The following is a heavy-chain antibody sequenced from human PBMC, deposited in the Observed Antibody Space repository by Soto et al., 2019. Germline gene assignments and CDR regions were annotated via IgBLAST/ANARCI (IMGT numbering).Heavy chain of an antibody. CDR2: IIPIFGTA. J-gene: IGHJ6*02. CDR3: ARGYDYGDYYYGMDV. Sequence: SVKVSCKASGGTFSSYAISWVRQAPGQGLEWMGGIIPIFGTANYAQKFQGRVTITADKSTSTAYMGLSSLRSEDTAVDYVARGYDYGDYYYGMDVWGQGTTVTVSS. CDR1: GGTFSSYA. V-gene: IGHV1-69*06. D-gene: IGHD4-17*01.